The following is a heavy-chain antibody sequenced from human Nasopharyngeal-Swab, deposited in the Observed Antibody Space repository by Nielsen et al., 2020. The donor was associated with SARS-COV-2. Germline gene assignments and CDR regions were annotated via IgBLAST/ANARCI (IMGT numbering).Heavy chain of an antibody. V-gene: IGHV3-30*18. D-gene: IGHD2-2*03. CDR3: AKELGIVVVPDFDYGMDV. Sequence: GGSLRLSCAASGFTFSSYGMHWVRQAPGKGLEWVAVISYDGSNKYYADSVKGRFTISRDNSKNTLYLQMNSLRAEDTAVYYCAKELGIVVVPDFDYGMDVWGQGTTVTVSS. CDR1: GFTFSSYG. CDR2: ISYDGSNK. J-gene: IGHJ6*02.